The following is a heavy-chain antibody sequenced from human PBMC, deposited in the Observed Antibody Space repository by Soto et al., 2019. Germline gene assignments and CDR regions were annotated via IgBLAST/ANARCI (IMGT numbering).Heavy chain of an antibody. J-gene: IGHJ4*02. CDR3: ARGGATIFGVIDF. CDR2: INPGSGVT. D-gene: IGHD3-3*02. V-gene: IGHV1-2*02. Sequence: ASVKVSCKASGYSFTKYHMHWVRQAPGQGLEWMGWINPGSGVTNQAQKFQGRVTMTRDTSITTTYMELNSLTSDDTAVYYCARGGATIFGVIDFWGQGTRVTVSS. CDR1: GYSFTKYH.